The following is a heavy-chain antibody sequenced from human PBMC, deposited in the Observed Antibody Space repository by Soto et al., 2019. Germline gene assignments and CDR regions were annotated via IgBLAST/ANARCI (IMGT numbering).Heavy chain of an antibody. Sequence: GGSLRLSCAASGFTFSSYAMHWVRQAPGKGLEWVAVISYDGSNKYYADSVKGRFTISRDNSKNTLYLQMNSLRAEDTAVYYCARDLVVYADYYYYGMDVWGQGTTVTVSS. CDR3: ARDLVVYADYYYYGMDV. CDR1: GFTFSSYA. J-gene: IGHJ6*02. CDR2: ISYDGSNK. V-gene: IGHV3-30-3*01. D-gene: IGHD2-8*02.